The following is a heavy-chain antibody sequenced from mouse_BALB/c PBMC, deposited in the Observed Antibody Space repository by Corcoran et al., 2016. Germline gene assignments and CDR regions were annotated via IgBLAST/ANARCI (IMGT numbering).Heavy chain of an antibody. V-gene: IGHV1-66*01. Sequence: QVQLQQSGPELVKPGASVKISCKASGYSFTSYYIHWVKQRHGQGLEWIGWIFPGSGNTKYNEKFKGKATLTADTSSSTAYMQLSSLTSEDSAVYFCARSLGLLTFDYWGQGTTLTVSS. CDR3: ARSLGLLTFDY. J-gene: IGHJ2*01. CDR2: IFPGSGNT. CDR1: GYSFTSYY. D-gene: IGHD2-3*01.